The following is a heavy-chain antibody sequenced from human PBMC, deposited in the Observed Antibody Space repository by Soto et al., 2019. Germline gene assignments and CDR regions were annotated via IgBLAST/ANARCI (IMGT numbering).Heavy chain of an antibody. CDR3: STQASDFWRGYPQYYRDV. V-gene: IGHV3-73*01. Sequence: EVQLVESGGGLVQPGGSLTLSCAASGFTFSVSALHWVRHPSGRGLEWVGRIRSRGNNYATAYAASMDGRFTISRDDSKNTAYLQLNSLTTEDTAVYYCSTQASDFWRGYPQYYRDVWGKGTTVTVS. CDR1: GFTFSVSA. D-gene: IGHD3-3*01. CDR2: IRSRGNNYAT. J-gene: IGHJ6*03.